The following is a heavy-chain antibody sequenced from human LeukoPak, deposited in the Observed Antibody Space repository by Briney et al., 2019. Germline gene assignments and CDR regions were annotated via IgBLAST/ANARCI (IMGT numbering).Heavy chain of an antibody. CDR1: GYTFTSYG. D-gene: IGHD3-22*01. CDR3: ARGDYYDSSGYYHGEDAFDI. J-gene: IGHJ3*02. Sequence: ASVKVSCKASGYTFTSYGISWVRQAPGQGLEWMGWISAYNGNTNYAQKLQGRVTMTTDTSTSTAYMELRSLRSDDTAVYYCARGDYYDSSGYYHGEDAFDIWGQGTMVTVSS. CDR2: ISAYNGNT. V-gene: IGHV1-18*01.